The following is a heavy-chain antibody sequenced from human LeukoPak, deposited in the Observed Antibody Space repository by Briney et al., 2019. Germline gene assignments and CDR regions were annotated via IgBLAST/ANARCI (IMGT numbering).Heavy chain of an antibody. CDR1: GFTFSIYA. CDR3: ARDRDYYYYYGMDV. Sequence: GGSLRLSCAASGFTFSIYAMSWVRQAPGKGLEWVSSISDSSRYIYYADSVKGRLTISRDNAKNSLYLQMNSLRAEDTAVYYCARDRDYYYYYGMDVWGQGTTVTVSS. V-gene: IGHV3-21*01. J-gene: IGHJ6*02. CDR2: ISDSSRYI.